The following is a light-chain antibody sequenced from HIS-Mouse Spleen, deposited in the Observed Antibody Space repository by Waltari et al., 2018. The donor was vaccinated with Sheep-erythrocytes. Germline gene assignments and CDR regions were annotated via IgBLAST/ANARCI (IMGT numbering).Light chain of an antibody. J-gene: IGLJ3*02. CDR3: YSTDSSGNHWV. Sequence: SYELTQPPSVSVSPGQTARITCPGDALPKKYAYWYQQKSGQAPVLVNYEDSKRPSGIPEGFPGFNPGKMGTLTISGAQVEDDADYYCYSTDSSGNHWVFGGGTKLTVL. V-gene: IGLV3-10*01. CDR2: EDS. CDR1: ALPKKY.